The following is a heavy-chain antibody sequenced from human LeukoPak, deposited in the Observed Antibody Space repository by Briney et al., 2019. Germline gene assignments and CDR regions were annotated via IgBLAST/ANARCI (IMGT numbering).Heavy chain of an antibody. CDR3: ARGDNWNDVADY. Sequence: GSLRLSCAASGFTLSGYSMNWVRQAPGKGLEWVSSISSSSSYIYYADSVKGRFTISRDNAKNSLYLQMNSLRAEDTAVYYCARGDNWNDVADYWGQGTLVTVSS. CDR1: GFTLSGYS. J-gene: IGHJ4*02. CDR2: ISSSSSYI. V-gene: IGHV3-21*01. D-gene: IGHD1-20*01.